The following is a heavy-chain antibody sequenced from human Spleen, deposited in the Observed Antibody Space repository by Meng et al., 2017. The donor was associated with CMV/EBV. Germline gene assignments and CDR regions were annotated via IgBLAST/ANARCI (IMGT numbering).Heavy chain of an antibody. J-gene: IGHJ4*02. D-gene: IGHD5-24*01. CDR2: IIPILGIA. CDR1: GGTFSSYA. CDR3: ARDGRPRDGGYNLIGFDY. V-gene: IGHV1-69*10. Sequence: SVKVSCKASGGTFSSYAISWVRQAPGQGLEWMGGIIPILGIANYAQKFQGRVTITADKSTSTAYMELSSLRSEDTAVYYCARDGRPRDGGYNLIGFDYWGQGTLVTVSS.